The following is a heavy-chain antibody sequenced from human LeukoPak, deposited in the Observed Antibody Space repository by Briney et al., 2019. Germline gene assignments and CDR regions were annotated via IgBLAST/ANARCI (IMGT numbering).Heavy chain of an antibody. CDR1: GGSISSYY. J-gene: IGHJ4*02. V-gene: IGHV4-4*09. Sequence: SETLSLTCTVSGGSISSYYWSWIRQPPGKGLEWIGYIYTSGSTNYNPSLKSRVTMSVDTSKNQFSLKLSSVTAADTAVYYCARGLVDGYNGGFDYWGQGTLVTVSS. D-gene: IGHD5-24*01. CDR2: IYTSGST. CDR3: ARGLVDGYNGGFDY.